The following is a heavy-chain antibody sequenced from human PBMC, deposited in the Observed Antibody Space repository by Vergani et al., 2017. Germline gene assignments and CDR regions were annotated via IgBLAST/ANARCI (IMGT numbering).Heavy chain of an antibody. Sequence: EVQLLESGGGLVQPGGSLRLSCAASGFTFSSYAMSWVRQAPGKGLEWVSAISGSGGSTYYADSVKGRFTISRDNSKNTLYLQMNSLRAEDTAVYYCARDVVTDWAYYYYGMDVWGQGTTVTVSS. CDR3: ARDVVTDWAYYYYGMDV. J-gene: IGHJ6*02. CDR2: ISGSGGST. CDR1: GFTFSSYA. D-gene: IGHD2-21*02. V-gene: IGHV3-23*01.